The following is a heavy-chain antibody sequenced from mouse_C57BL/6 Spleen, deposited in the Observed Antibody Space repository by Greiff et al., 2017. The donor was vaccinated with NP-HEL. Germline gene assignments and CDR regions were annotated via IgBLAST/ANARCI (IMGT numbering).Heavy chain of an antibody. J-gene: IGHJ2*01. V-gene: IGHV5-4*01. CDR2: ISDGGSYT. CDR3: ARDRGTYLFDY. D-gene: IGHD3-1*01. Sequence: VQLKESGGGLVKPGGSLKLSCAASGFTFSSYAMSWVRQTPEKRLEWVATISDGGSYTYYPDNVKGRFTISRDNAKNNLYLQMSQLKSEDTAMYYCARDRGTYLFDYWGQGTTLTVSS. CDR1: GFTFSSYA.